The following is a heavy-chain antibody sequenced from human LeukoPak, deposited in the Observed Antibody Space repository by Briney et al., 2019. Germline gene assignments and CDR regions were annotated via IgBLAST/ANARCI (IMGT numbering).Heavy chain of an antibody. CDR2: INHSGST. CDR3: ASGSPYYYYGMDV. Sequence: PSETLSLTCAVYGGSFSGYYWSWIRQPPGKGLEWIGEINHSGSTNYNPSLKSRVTISVDTSKNQFSLKLSSVTAADTAVYYCASGSPYYYYGMDVWGQGTTVTVSS. V-gene: IGHV4-34*01. CDR1: GGSFSGYY. J-gene: IGHJ6*02.